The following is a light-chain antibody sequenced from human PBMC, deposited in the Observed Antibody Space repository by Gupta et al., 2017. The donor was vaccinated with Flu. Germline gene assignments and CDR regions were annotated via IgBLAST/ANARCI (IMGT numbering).Light chain of an antibody. CDR3: QQSYHTPWT. CDR1: QDISGY. J-gene: IGKJ1*01. Sequence: DFQMTQSPSSLSASVGDRVTITCRASQDISGYLNWYQQKPGKAPNLLIYAAFSLQSGVPSRFSGRGSGTDFTLTIAALQPEDFATYYCQQSYHTPWTFGQGTKVEI. V-gene: IGKV1-39*01. CDR2: AAF.